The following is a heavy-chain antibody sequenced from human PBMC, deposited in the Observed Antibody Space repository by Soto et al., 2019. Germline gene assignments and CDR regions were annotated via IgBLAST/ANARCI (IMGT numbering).Heavy chain of an antibody. J-gene: IGHJ4*02. Sequence: PSETLSLTYTVSGGAISNGDYSWRWIRQPPGKGLEWIGYIYYSGSTYYNPSLKSRVTISVDTSKNQFSLKLSSVIAADTAVYYCASVGTVPSFDYWGQGTLVTV. CDR1: GGAISNGDYS. D-gene: IGHD5-18*01. CDR2: IYYSGST. CDR3: ASVGTVPSFDY. V-gene: IGHV4-30-4*01.